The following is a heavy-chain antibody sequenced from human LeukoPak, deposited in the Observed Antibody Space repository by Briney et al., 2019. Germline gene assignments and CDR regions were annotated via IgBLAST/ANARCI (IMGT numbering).Heavy chain of an antibody. CDR1: GYTFTSYG. V-gene: IGHV1-18*01. Sequence: ASVKVSCKASGYTFTSYGISWVRQAPGQGLEWMGWISAYNGNTNYAQKLQGRVTMTTDTSTSTAYMELRSLRSDDTAVYYCARMSGNYYDSSGYSPWFDPWGQGTLVTVSS. J-gene: IGHJ5*02. D-gene: IGHD3-22*01. CDR2: ISAYNGNT. CDR3: ARMSGNYYDSSGYSPWFDP.